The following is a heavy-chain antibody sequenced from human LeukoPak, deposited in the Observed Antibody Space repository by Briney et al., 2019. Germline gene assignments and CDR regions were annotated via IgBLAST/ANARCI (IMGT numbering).Heavy chain of an antibody. J-gene: IGHJ5*02. CDR3: ARGCGSSWYGWLDP. V-gene: IGHV4-34*01. Sequence: SETLSLTCAVYGGSFSGYYWSWIRQPPGKGLEWIGEINHSGSTNYNPPLKSRVTISVDTSKNQFSLKLSSVTAADTAVYYCARGCGSSWYGWLDPWGQGTLVTVSS. D-gene: IGHD6-13*01. CDR1: GGSFSGYY. CDR2: INHSGST.